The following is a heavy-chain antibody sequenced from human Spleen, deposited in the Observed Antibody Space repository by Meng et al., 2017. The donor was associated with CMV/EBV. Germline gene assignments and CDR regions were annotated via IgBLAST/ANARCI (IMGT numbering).Heavy chain of an antibody. D-gene: IGHD2-2*02. CDR1: GLIFSNAW. J-gene: IGHJ3*02. V-gene: IGHV3-15*01. CDR2: IKSKTDGGTT. Sequence: GESLKISCAASGLIFSNAWMSWVRQAPGKGLEWVGRIKSKTDGGTTDYAAPVKGRFTISRDDSKNTLYLQMNSLKTEDTAVYYCTTEKDCSSTSCYIQFDAFDIWGQGTMVTVSS. CDR3: TTEKDCSSTSCYIQFDAFDI.